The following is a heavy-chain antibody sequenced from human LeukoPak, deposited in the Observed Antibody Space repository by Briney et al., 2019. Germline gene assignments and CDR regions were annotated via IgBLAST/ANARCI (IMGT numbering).Heavy chain of an antibody. J-gene: IGHJ6*02. Sequence: ASVKVSCKASGYTFTSYGISWVRQAPGQGLEWMGWISAYNGNTSYAQKLQGRVTMTTDTYTSTAYMELRSLRSDDTAVYYCAREGWSGTMVRGAPFAYYYYGMDVWGQGTTVTVSS. CDR3: AREGWSGTMVRGAPFAYYYYGMDV. D-gene: IGHD3-10*01. V-gene: IGHV1-18*01. CDR1: GYTFTSYG. CDR2: ISAYNGNT.